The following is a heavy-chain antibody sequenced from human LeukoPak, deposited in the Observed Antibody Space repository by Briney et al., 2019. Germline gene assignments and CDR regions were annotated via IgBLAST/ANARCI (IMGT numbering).Heavy chain of an antibody. CDR1: GFTFSSYA. CDR2: ISGSGGNT. V-gene: IGHV3-23*01. D-gene: IGHD6-19*01. Sequence: GGSLRLSCAASGFTFSSYAMSWVRQAPGKGLEWDTTISGSGGNTYYADSVKGRFSFSRDNSKNTLYLQMNSLRAEDTAVYYCAKRGGVAGSAPFDYWGQGTLVTVSS. J-gene: IGHJ4*02. CDR3: AKRGGVAGSAPFDY.